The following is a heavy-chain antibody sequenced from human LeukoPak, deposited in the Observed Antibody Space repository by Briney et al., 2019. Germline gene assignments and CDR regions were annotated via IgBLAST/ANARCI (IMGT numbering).Heavy chain of an antibody. D-gene: IGHD3-22*01. V-gene: IGHV1-2*02. CDR2: INPNSGGT. J-gene: IGHJ4*02. CDR1: GYTFTGYY. Sequence: GASVKVSCKASGYTFTGYYMHWVRQAPGQGLEWMGWINPNSGGTNYAQKFQGRVTMTRDTSISTAYMELSRLRSDDTAVYYCARVTTYYHDSSGYYSLDYWGQGTLVTVSS. CDR3: ARVTTYYHDSSGYYSLDY.